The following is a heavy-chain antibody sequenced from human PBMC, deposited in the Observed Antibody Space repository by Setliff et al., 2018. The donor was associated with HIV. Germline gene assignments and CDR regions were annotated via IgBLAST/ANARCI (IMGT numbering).Heavy chain of an antibody. D-gene: IGHD3-3*01. Sequence: GESLKISCKGSGYSFTTYWIGWVRQMPGKGLEWMGIIYPYDSDTRYSPSFQGQVTVSADKSISTAYVQWSGLKASDTAMYYCARRPYYDSWSGHQAFDIWGQGTMVTVSS. CDR2: IYPYDSDT. J-gene: IGHJ3*02. V-gene: IGHV5-51*01. CDR1: GYSFTTYW. CDR3: ARRPYYDSWSGHQAFDI.